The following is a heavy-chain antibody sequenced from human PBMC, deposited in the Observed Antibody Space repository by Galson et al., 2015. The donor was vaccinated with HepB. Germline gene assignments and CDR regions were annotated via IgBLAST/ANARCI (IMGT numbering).Heavy chain of an antibody. D-gene: IGHD2-15*01. CDR3: ARSLAYCSGTGCFQPFDY. Sequence: SVKVSCKASGGTFSNYAISWVRQAPGQGLEWMGGIIYTVEIANYAQKFQGRATIIADKSTSTTYMELSTLGSDDTAIYYCARSLAYCSGTGCFQPFDYWGQGTLVTVSA. V-gene: IGHV1-69*10. J-gene: IGHJ4*02. CDR1: GGTFSNYA. CDR2: IIYTVEIA.